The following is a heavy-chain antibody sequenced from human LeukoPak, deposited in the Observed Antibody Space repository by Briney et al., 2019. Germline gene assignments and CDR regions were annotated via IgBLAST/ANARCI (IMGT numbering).Heavy chain of an antibody. CDR1: GGSISSSNYY. D-gene: IGHD5-18*01. CDR2: IYYSGST. Sequence: PSETLSLTCTVSGGSISSSNYYWGWIRQPPGKGLEWIGSIYYSGSTYYNPSLKSRVTISVDTSKNQFSLKLSSVTAADTAVYYCASRGHSYGNYFDYWGQGTLVTVSS. V-gene: IGHV4-39*01. J-gene: IGHJ4*02. CDR3: ASRGHSYGNYFDY.